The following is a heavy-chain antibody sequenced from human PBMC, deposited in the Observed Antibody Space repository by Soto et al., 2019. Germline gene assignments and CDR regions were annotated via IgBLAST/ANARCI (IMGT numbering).Heavy chain of an antibody. CDR3: IRGPRPSSVGTGAF. CDR2: INDDGTRT. CDR1: GFVFNMYW. Sequence: GGSLRLSCAASGFVFNMYWMHWVRQVPGEGPEWVTRINDDGTRTDYADSAKGRFTISRDNAKDILYLQMNALRVDDTTVYYCIRGPRPSSVGTGAFWGQGTLVTVSS. V-gene: IGHV3-74*01. J-gene: IGHJ4*02. D-gene: IGHD3-10*01.